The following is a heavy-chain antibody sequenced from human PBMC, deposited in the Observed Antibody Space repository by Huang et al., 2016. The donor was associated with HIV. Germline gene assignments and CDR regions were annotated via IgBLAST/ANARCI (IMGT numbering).Heavy chain of an antibody. CDR2: IIPIFGTP. Sequence: QVQLVQSGAEVKKPGSSVKVSCRASGGTFSSCGISWVRQAPGQGLEWMGGIIPIFGTPNYAQKFQGRVMITADESTSTAYMELSSLRSEDTAVYYCARWEAAADNNWFDPWGQGTLVTVSS. CDR3: ARWEAAADNNWFDP. J-gene: IGHJ5*02. V-gene: IGHV1-69*01. CDR1: GGTFSSCG. D-gene: IGHD6-13*01.